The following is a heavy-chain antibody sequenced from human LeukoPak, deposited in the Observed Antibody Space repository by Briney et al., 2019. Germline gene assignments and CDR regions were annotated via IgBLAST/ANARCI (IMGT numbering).Heavy chain of an antibody. CDR3: AKGEDMIAAFGAFDI. D-gene: IGHD6-13*01. CDR2: ISYDGSNK. J-gene: IGHJ3*02. V-gene: IGHV3-30*12. CDR1: GFTFSSYG. Sequence: GGSLRLSCAASGFTFSSYGMHWVRQAPGKGLEWVAVISYDGSNKYYADSVKGRFTISRDKSKNTLYLQMNSLRAVDTAVYYCAKGEDMIAAFGAFDIWGQGTMVTVSS.